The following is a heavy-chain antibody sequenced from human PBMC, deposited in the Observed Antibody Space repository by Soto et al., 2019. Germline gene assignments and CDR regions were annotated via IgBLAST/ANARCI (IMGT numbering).Heavy chain of an antibody. J-gene: IGHJ4*02. CDR2: ISSGSSDT. CDR3: ARVAY. V-gene: IGHV3-21*01. CDR1: GFTFSPYG. Sequence: PGGPLRLSCGASGFTFSPYGMHWVRQVPGKGLEWVASISSGSSDTWYADSVKGRFIISRDNAQNSLFLQMNTLRPEDTAMYYCARVAYWGPGTQVTVSS.